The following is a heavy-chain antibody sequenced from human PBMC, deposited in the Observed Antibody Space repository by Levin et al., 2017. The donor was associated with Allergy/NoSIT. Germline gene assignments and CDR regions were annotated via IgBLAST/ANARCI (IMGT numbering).Heavy chain of an antibody. CDR2: IDPSDSYT. CDR1: GYSFTGHW. J-gene: IGHJ4*02. CDR3: ARWPIEATGTFDH. V-gene: IGHV5-10-1*01. Sequence: PGESLKISCKASGYSFTGHWISWVRQMPGKGLQWMGRIDPSDSYTNYSPSFEGHVAISVDKSISTAYLQWGSLKASDSAMYYCARWPIEATGTFDHWGQGTLLTVTS. D-gene: IGHD6-13*01.